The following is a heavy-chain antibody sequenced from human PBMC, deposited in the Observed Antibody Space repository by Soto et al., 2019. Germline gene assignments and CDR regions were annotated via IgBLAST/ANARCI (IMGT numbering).Heavy chain of an antibody. D-gene: IGHD3-9*01. V-gene: IGHV3-30-3*01. CDR1: GFTFSSYA. J-gene: IGHJ6*02. CDR2: ISYDGSNK. CDR3: ARAYSGYDILPGYRYGMAV. Sequence: GGSLRLSCAASGFTFSSYAMHWVRQAPGKGLGWVAVISYDGSNKYYADSVKGRFTISRDNSKNTLYLQMNSLRAEDTAVYYCARAYSGYDILPGYRYGMAVWGQGTRVTVSS.